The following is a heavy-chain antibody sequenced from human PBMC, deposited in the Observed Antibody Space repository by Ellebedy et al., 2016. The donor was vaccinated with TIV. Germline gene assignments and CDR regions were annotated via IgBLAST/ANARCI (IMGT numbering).Heavy chain of an antibody. CDR2: LDARVGST. V-gene: IGHV1-46*01. Sequence: ASVKVSCKASGYPFTKYYFHWIRQAPGQGLEWMGVLDARVGSTTYAETLQGRITMTRDTSTRTVYMELSSLRSDDTAVYYCESVPSAGADFWGQGTLVTVSS. J-gene: IGHJ4*02. CDR1: GYPFTKYY. D-gene: IGHD4-17*01. CDR3: ESVPSAGADF.